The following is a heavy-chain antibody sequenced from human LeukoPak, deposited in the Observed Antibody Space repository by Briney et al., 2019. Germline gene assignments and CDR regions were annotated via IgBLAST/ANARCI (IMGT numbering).Heavy chain of an antibody. Sequence: ASVKVSCKASGYTFTSYDIDWVRQATGEGREGMGWMNPNSGNTGYAQKFQGRVTITRNASISTAYMELSSLRSEDTAVYYCARAVASDYWGQGTLVTVSS. V-gene: IGHV1-8*01. CDR2: MNPNSGNT. CDR1: GYTFTSYD. CDR3: ARAVASDY. J-gene: IGHJ4*02.